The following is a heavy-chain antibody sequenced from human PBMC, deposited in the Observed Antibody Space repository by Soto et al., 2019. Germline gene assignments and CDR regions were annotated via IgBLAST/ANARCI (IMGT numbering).Heavy chain of an antibody. CDR2: IHSDANT. J-gene: IGHJ5*02. CDR3: ATHVCLES. Sequence: PRGSLRLSCAASGFNVSSNSMNWVRQAPGKGLEWLSLIHSDANTKYADSVKGRFTVSRDSSENKFYLQMNSLRAEDTAVYYCATHVCLESWGQGTMVTVSS. CDR1: GFNVSSNS. V-gene: IGHV3-53*01.